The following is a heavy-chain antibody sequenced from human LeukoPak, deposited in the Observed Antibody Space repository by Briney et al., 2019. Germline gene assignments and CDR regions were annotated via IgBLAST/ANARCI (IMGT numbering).Heavy chain of an antibody. CDR2: IYYSGST. CDR3: ARGYSSSWYTPPGY. V-gene: IGHV4-59*13. CDR1: GGSISSYY. D-gene: IGHD6-13*01. J-gene: IGHJ4*02. Sequence: SSETLSLTCTVSGGSISSYYWSWIRQPPGKALEWIGYIYYSGSTNYNPSLKSRVTISVDTSKNQFSLKLSSVTAADTAVYYCARGYSSSWYTPPGYWGQGTLVTVSS.